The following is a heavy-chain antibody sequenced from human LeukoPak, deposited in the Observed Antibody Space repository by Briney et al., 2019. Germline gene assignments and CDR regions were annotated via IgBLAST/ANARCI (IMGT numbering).Heavy chain of an antibody. J-gene: IGHJ2*01. Sequence: GGSLRLSCAASGFTLSPYGMNWVRQAPGKGLEWVSSISSSSSYIYYAESVKGRFTISRDNAKNSLYLQMNSLRAEDTAVYYCARGHSSGWYLDRVYFDLWGRGTLVTVSS. CDR1: GFTLSPYG. V-gene: IGHV3-21*01. D-gene: IGHD6-19*01. CDR3: ARGHSSGWYLDRVYFDL. CDR2: ISSSSSYI.